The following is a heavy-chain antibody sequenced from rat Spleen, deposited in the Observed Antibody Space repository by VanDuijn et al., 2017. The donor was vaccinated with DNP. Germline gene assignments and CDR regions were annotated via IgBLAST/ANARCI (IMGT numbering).Heavy chain of an antibody. D-gene: IGHD4-4*01. CDR3: AKGVIRGDYAMDA. V-gene: IGHV5-58*01. Sequence: EVQLVESGGGLVQSGRSMKLSCAASGFTFSSYWMYWIRQAPGKGLEWVASINTDGGSTYYPDSVKGRLTISRDNAENTVYLQMISLRSEDTATYYCAKGVIRGDYAMDAWGQGTSVTVSS. CDR2: INTDGGST. J-gene: IGHJ4*01. CDR1: GFTFSSYW.